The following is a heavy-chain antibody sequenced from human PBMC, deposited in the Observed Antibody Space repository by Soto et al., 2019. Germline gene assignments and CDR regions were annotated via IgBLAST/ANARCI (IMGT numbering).Heavy chain of an antibody. J-gene: IGHJ4*02. CDR2: VYYRGRS. V-gene: IGHV4-39*01. Sequence: SETLSLTCTVSGGSVSNSNYYWGWIRQSPGKGLEWIGSVYYRGRSYPKSFVKSRVTISVDTSKNQFSLNLNSVTASDTAVCFCVSQRTSVLTQAYFDYWGPGALVTVSS. D-gene: IGHD2-8*01. CDR3: VSQRTSVLTQAYFDY. CDR1: GGSVSNSNYY.